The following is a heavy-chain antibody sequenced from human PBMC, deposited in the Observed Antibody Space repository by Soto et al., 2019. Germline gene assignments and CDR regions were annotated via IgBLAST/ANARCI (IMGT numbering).Heavy chain of an antibody. CDR2: ISGSGGST. CDR3: VKASTYSSSQGWFDP. J-gene: IGHJ5*02. D-gene: IGHD6-6*01. V-gene: IGHV3-23*01. CDR1: GFTFSSYA. Sequence: PGGSLRLSCAASGFTFSSYAMSWVRQAPGKGLEWVSAISGSGGSTYYADSVKGRFTISRDNSKNTLYLQMNSLRAEDTAVYYCVKASTYSSSQGWFDPWGQGTMVTVSS.